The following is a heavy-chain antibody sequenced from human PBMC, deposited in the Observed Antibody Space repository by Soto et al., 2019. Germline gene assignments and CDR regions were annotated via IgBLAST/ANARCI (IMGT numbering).Heavy chain of an antibody. J-gene: IGHJ5*02. V-gene: IGHV4-59*01. Sequence: PSETLSLTCTVSCGSISSYYWSWIRQPPGKGLEWIGYIYYSGSTNYNPSLKSRVTISVDTSKNQFSLKLSSVTAADTAVYYCARVVAAAGTGWFDPWGQGTLVTVSS. CDR1: CGSISSYY. CDR3: ARVVAAAGTGWFDP. CDR2: IYYSGST. D-gene: IGHD6-13*01.